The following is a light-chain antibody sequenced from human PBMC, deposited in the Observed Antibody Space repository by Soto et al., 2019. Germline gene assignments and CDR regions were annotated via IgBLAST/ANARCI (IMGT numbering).Light chain of an antibody. CDR3: NSYATGSTYV. V-gene: IGLV2-14*01. J-gene: IGLJ1*01. CDR2: DVT. CDR1: SSDVGGYKY. Sequence: QSALAQPASVSGSPGQSITISCAGTSSDVGGYKYVSWYQQYPGKAPKLIIYDVTNRPSGVSHRFSCSKSGNTASLTISGLHAEDEAAYYCNSYATGSTYVFGTGTKVTVL.